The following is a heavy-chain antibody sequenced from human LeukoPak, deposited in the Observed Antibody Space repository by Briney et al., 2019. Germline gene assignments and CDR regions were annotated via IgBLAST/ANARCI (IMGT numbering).Heavy chain of an antibody. CDR3: TTDIPNEVYPFDY. CDR1: GFTFRNAW. V-gene: IGHV3-15*01. J-gene: IGHJ4*02. CDR2: TTDGGAT. D-gene: IGHD5/OR15-5a*01. Sequence: PGGSLRLSCVASGFTFRNAWMSWVRQAPGKGLEWVGHTTDGGATHYAAPVKGRFTVSTDDSKTTLYLQMNSLKTEDTALYYCTTDIPNEVYPFDYWGQGSLVTVSS.